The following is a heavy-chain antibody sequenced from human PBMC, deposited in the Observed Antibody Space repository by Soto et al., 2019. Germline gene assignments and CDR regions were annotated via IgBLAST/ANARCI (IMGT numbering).Heavy chain of an antibody. Sequence: PXGTLSLTCTVSGGSISSYYWSWIRQPAGKGLEWIGRIYTSGSTNYNPSLKSRVTMSVDTSKNQFSLKLSSVTAADTAVYYCATGDVVARLYFQHWGQGTLVTVSS. CDR2: IYTSGST. CDR1: GGSISSYY. V-gene: IGHV4-4*07. J-gene: IGHJ1*01. D-gene: IGHD5-12*01. CDR3: ATGDVVARLYFQH.